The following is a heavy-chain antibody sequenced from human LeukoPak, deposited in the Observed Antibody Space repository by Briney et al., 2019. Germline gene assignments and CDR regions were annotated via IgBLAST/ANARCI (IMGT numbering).Heavy chain of an antibody. D-gene: IGHD2-15*01. J-gene: IGHJ5*02. CDR1: GGSISSGSYY. CDR2: VYDFGNA. V-gene: IGHV4-39*07. Sequence: SETLSLTCTVSGGSISSGSYYWAWIRQPSEKGLEWIGGVYDFGNAYHNPSLKSRVTISVDTSKNQFFLKLTSETAADTAVYYCARDLVGAETGFDPWGQGTLVTVSS. CDR3: ARDLVGAETGFDP.